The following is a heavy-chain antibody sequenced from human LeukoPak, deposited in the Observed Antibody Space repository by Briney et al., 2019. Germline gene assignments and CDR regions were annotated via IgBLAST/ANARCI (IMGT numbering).Heavy chain of an antibody. D-gene: IGHD6-13*01. CDR2: IYYSGGT. CDR3: ARYSLPXRNFDX. V-gene: IGHV4-59*01. CDR1: GGSISSYC. Sequence: SETLSLTCTVSGGSISSYCWSWVRQPPGKGLEWIGYIYYSGGTNYNPSLKSRVTMSVDTSKNQFSLKLSSVTAADTAVYYCARYSLPXRNFDXWGQGTLVTVSS. J-gene: IGHJ4*02.